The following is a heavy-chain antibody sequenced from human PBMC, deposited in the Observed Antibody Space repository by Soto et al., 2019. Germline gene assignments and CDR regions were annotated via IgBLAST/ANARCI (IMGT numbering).Heavy chain of an antibody. CDR3: ARVNRRAAQSGGGMDV. Sequence: QVQLVQSGAEVKKPGSSVKVSCKTSGGSFSSYAISWVRQAPGQGLEWMGEIIPIFETPNYAQKFQGRVTITADESTSTGYMELSSLTSEDTAVYYCARVNRRAAQSGGGMDVWGQGTTVTVSS. D-gene: IGHD3-10*01. CDR2: IIPIFETP. V-gene: IGHV1-69*01. CDR1: GGSFSSYA. J-gene: IGHJ6*02.